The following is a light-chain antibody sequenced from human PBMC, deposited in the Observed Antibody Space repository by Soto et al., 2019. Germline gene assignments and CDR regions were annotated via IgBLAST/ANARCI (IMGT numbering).Light chain of an antibody. CDR1: QSGGIRS. CDR2: GTS. Sequence: EIVLTQSPATLSLSPGERATLFCKVSQSGGIRSLAWYQQKPGQAPRLVISGTSNRAAGIPERFSGSGSGTDFTLTISRLEPEDFAVYFCQQYASSPLTFGGGTKVEV. V-gene: IGKV3-20*01. CDR3: QQYASSPLT. J-gene: IGKJ4*01.